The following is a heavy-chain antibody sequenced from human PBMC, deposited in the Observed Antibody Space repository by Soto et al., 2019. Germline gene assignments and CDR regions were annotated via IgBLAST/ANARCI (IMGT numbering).Heavy chain of an antibody. J-gene: IGHJ3*02. CDR1: GFTISSYV. V-gene: IGHV3-30*18. CDR3: AKGDCSGGSCYFSAFDI. D-gene: IGHD2-15*01. Sequence: GGSLRLSCTASGFTISSYVMHWVRQAPGKGLEWVAVISYDGTNNYYTESVKGRFTISRDNSKNTLFLQMNSLRAEDTAVYFCAKGDCSGGSCYFSAFDIWGQGTMVTVSS. CDR2: ISYDGTNN.